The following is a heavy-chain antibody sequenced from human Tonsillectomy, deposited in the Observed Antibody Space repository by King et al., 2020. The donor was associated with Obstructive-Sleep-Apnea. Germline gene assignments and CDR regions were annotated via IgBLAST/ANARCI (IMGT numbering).Heavy chain of an antibody. J-gene: IGHJ4*02. CDR3: AKAWSVVVVAARSSFDY. V-gene: IGHV3-23*04. D-gene: IGHD2-15*01. CDR1: GFTFSSYA. CDR2: ISGSGGST. Sequence: VQLVESGGGLVQPGGSLRLSCAASGFTFSSYAMSWVRQAPGKGLEWVSAISGSGGSTYYADSVKGRFTISRDNSKNTLYMQMNSLRAADTAVYSWAKAWSVVVVAARSSFDYWGQGTLVTVSS.